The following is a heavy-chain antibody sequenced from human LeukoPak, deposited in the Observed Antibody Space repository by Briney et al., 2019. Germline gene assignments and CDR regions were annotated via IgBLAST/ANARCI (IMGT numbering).Heavy chain of an antibody. CDR1: GGSFSGYY. D-gene: IGHD3-9*01. CDR2: INHSGST. J-gene: IGHJ4*02. V-gene: IGHV4-34*01. CDR3: ARGRRYFGWLLPNPYYFDY. Sequence: SETLSLTCAVYGGSFSGYYWSWIRQPPGKGLEWIGEINHSGSTNYNPSLKSRVTISVDTSKNQFPLKLSSVTAADTAVYYCARGRRYFGWLLPNPYYFDYWGQGTPVTVSS.